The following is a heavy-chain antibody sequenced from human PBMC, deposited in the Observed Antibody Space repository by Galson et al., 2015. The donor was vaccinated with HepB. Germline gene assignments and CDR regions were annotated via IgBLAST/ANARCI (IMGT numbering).Heavy chain of an antibody. D-gene: IGHD6-13*01. V-gene: IGHV1-18*01. CDR2: ISPYNGDT. Sequence: SVKVSCKASGFNFIDYGITWVRQAPGQGLEWMGWISPYNGDTKYTKKFQGRVTMTTDTSTRTAYMELRSLRSDDTAAYYCARLAAAAGFLGYWGQGTLVTVSA. J-gene: IGHJ4*02. CDR3: ARLAAAAGFLGY. CDR1: GFNFIDYG.